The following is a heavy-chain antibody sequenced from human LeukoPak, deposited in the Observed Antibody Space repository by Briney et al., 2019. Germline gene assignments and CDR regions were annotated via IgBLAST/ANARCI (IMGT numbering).Heavy chain of an antibody. J-gene: IGHJ6*03. CDR3: ARLTHSYYSDTSGYYPYYYMDV. V-gene: IGHV4-39*02. CDR1: GASISSSDYY. Sequence: SETLSLTCSVSGASISSSDYYWGWIRQPPGKGLEWIGRINYSGSTYYNPSLKSRVTISVDTFKNHFSLRLTSMTAADTAVYYCARLTHSYYSDTSGYYPYYYMDVWGKGTTVTVSS. CDR2: INYSGST. D-gene: IGHD3-22*01.